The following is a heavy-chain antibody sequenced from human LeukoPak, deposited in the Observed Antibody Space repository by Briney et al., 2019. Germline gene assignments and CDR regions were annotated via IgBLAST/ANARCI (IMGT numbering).Heavy chain of an antibody. Sequence: GGSLRLSCAASGFTFSDYWMSWVRQAPGKGLEWVANIKQDGSEKCYVDSVKGRFTISRDNAKNSLYLQMNSLRAEDTAVYYCARDRWELLSNSYHYCGLDVWGQGTTVTVSS. CDR3: ARDRWELLSNSYHYCGLDV. CDR1: GFTFSDYW. CDR2: IKQDGSEK. D-gene: IGHD2-15*01. V-gene: IGHV3-7*01. J-gene: IGHJ6*02.